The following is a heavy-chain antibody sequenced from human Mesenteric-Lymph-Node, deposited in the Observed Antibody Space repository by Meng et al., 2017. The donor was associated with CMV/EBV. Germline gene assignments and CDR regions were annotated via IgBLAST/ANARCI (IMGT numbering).Heavy chain of an antibody. V-gene: IGHV3-11*04. CDR2: VSSSGRSI. J-gene: IGHJ3*02. CDR1: GFSFSDYY. CDR3: ARAGGGGVDLLYAFDI. D-gene: IGHD3-16*01. Sequence: GESLKISCAASGFSFSDYYMSWIRQAPGRGLEWISYVSSSGRSIDYADSVEGRFTISRDNAKSSLYLQMNSLRVDDTSLFYCARAGGGGVDLLYAFDIWGQGTMVTVSS.